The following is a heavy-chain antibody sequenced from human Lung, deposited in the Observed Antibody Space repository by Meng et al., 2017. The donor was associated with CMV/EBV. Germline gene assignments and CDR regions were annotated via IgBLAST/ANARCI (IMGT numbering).Heavy chain of an antibody. CDR3: ARVHSSKSGDGFDV. CDR2: IKRDGSEK. J-gene: IGHJ3*01. Sequence: GESXKISCAASGFTLSNYWMSWVRQAPGKGLEWVANIKRDGSEKYYVGSVTGRFTITRDNAKNPLYLQMNSLGAEETAVYYCARVHSSKSGDGFDVWGQGXMVTVSS. CDR1: GFTLSNYW. D-gene: IGHD3-22*01. V-gene: IGHV3-7*01.